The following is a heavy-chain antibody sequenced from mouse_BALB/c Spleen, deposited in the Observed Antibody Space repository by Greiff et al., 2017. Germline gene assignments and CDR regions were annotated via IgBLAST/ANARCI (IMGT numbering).Heavy chain of an antibody. D-gene: IGHD2-10*02. V-gene: IGHV2-9*02. Sequence: VKLQESGPGLVAPSQSLSITCTVSGFSLTSYGVHWVRQPPGKGLEWLGVIWAGGSTNYNSALMSRLSISKDNSKSQVFLKMNSLQTDDTAMYYCARDRGYGNFFAYWGQGTLVTVSA. CDR2: IWAGGST. CDR3: ARDRGYGNFFAY. J-gene: IGHJ3*01. CDR1: GFSLTSYG.